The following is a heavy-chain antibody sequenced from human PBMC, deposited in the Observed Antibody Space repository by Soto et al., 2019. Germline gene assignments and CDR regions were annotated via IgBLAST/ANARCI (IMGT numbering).Heavy chain of an antibody. V-gene: IGHV4-31*03. CDR2: IYYSGST. CDR1: GGSISSGGFY. Sequence: SETLSLTCTVSGGSISSGGFYWSWIRQHPGKGPEWIGYIYYSGSTYYNPSLKSRVTISVDTSENQFSLKLSSVTAADTAVYYCARRYSNSGDGFDYWGQGTLVTVS. D-gene: IGHD4-4*01. CDR3: ARRYSNSGDGFDY. J-gene: IGHJ4*02.